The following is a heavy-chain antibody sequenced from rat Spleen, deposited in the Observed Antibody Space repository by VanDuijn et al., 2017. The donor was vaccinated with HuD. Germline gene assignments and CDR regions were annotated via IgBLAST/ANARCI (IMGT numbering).Heavy chain of an antibody. CDR1: GFIFSNNY. Sequence: EVQLVESGGGLMQPGRSLKLSCEASGFIFSNNYMAWVRQAPGKGLEWVASITNTGDPTYYPDSVRGRFTISRDNAKSTLYLQMISLRSEDTATYYCTAGGGYWDYWGQGVMVTVSS. J-gene: IGHJ2*01. CDR2: ITNTGDPT. V-gene: IGHV5-27*01. D-gene: IGHD1-11*01. CDR3: TAGGGYWDY.